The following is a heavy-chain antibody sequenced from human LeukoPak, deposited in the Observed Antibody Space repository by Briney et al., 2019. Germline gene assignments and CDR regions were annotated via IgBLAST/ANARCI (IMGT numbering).Heavy chain of an antibody. CDR1: GFTFGDFA. J-gene: IGHJ4*02. D-gene: IGHD2/OR15-2a*01. V-gene: IGHV3-49*04. Sequence: GRSLRLSCTASGFTFGDFAMNWVRQAPGKGLEWVGFIRSKAYRGTTEYAASVKGRLTISRDDSKNIAYLQMNGLETEDTAVYFCTRSFRNISPYYYFDYWGQGTLVTVSS. CDR3: TRSFRNISPYYYFDY. CDR2: IRSKAYRGTT.